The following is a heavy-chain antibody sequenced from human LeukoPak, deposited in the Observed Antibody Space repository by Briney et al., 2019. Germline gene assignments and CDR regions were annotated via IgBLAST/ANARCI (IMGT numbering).Heavy chain of an antibody. CDR1: GYTFTGYY. Sequence: ASVKVSCKASGYTFTGYYMHWVRQAPGQGLEWMGWINPNSGGTNYAQKLQGRVTMTRDTSISTAYMELSRLRSDDAAVYYCAREIAVAGTSYDYWGQGTLVTVSS. D-gene: IGHD6-19*01. J-gene: IGHJ4*02. V-gene: IGHV1-2*02. CDR2: INPNSGGT. CDR3: AREIAVAGTSYDY.